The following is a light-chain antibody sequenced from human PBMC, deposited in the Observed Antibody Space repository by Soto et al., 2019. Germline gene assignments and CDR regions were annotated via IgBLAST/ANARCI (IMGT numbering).Light chain of an antibody. CDR2: ANS. J-gene: IGLJ1*01. CDR3: QSYDSSLTLRV. CDR1: RSNIGAGYD. Sequence: QSVLTQPPSVSGAPGQRVTISCTGSRSNIGAGYDVHWYQQLPGTAPKLLIYANSNRPSGVPDRFSASKSGTSASLAITGLQAEDEADYSCQSYDSSLTLRVFGTGTKVTVL. V-gene: IGLV1-40*01.